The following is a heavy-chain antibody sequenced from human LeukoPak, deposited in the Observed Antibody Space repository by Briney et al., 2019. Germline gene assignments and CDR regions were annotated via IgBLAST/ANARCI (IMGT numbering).Heavy chain of an antibody. Sequence: PGESLKISCKGSGYSFTSYWIGWVRQLPGKGLEWMEIIYPGDSDTRYSPSFQGQVTISADKSISTTYQQRSSLKASDTAMYYCARHSTNYDFWSGSETYYYYLDVWGKGTTVIVTS. J-gene: IGHJ6*03. CDR3: ARHSTNYDFWSGSETYYYYLDV. D-gene: IGHD3-3*01. CDR2: IYPGDSDT. CDR1: GYSFTSYW. V-gene: IGHV5-51*01.